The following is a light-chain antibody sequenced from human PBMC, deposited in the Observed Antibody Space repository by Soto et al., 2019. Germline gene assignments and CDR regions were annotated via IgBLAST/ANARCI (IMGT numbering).Light chain of an antibody. Sequence: QSALTQPSSVSGSPGQSVTISCTGTSSDVGGYNYVSWYQQHPGKAPKLMIYDVSKRPSGVPDRFSGSKSGNTASLTISGLQAEDEAEYYCCSYAGSYTFVFGTGTKLTVL. CDR3: CSYAGSYTFV. CDR1: SSDVGGYNY. CDR2: DVS. J-gene: IGLJ1*01. V-gene: IGLV2-11*01.